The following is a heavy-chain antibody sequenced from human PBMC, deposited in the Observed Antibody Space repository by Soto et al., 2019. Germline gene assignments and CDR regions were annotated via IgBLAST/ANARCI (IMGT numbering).Heavy chain of an antibody. J-gene: IGHJ6*02. CDR1: GGSFSGYY. Sequence: SETLSLTCAVYGGSFSGYYWSWIRQPPGKGLEWIGEINHSGSTNYNPSLKSRVTISVDTSKNQFSLKLSSVTAADTAVYYCARERDWGDYDGRCYYYGMDVRGQGTTVTVSS. V-gene: IGHV4-34*01. D-gene: IGHD4-17*01. CDR3: ARERDWGDYDGRCYYYGMDV. CDR2: INHSGST.